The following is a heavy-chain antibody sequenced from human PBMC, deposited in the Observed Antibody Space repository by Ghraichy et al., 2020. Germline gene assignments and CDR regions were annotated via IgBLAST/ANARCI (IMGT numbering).Heavy chain of an antibody. CDR3: AKDVGRGGGSCFHH. CDR2: ISGSGGNT. V-gene: IGHV3-23*01. D-gene: IGHD2-15*01. J-gene: IGHJ1*01. CDR1: GFTFSSYA. Sequence: GGSLRLSCAASGFTFSSYAMSWVRQAPGKGLEWVSAISGSGGNTYYADSVKGRFTFSRDNSKNTLYLQMNGLRAEDTAVYYCAKDVGRGGGSCFHHWGQGTLVTVSS.